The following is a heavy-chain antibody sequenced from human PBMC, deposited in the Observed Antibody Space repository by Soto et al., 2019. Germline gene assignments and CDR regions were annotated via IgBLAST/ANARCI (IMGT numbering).Heavy chain of an antibody. CDR1: GYTFTSYA. Sequence: ASVKVSCKASGYTFTSYAMHWVRQAPGQRLEWMGWINAGNGNTKYSQKFQGRVTITRDTSASTAYMELSSLRSEDTAVYYCARVGYCSGGSCYYWFDPWGQGTLVTVSS. V-gene: IGHV1-3*01. CDR3: ARVGYCSGGSCYYWFDP. CDR2: INAGNGNT. J-gene: IGHJ5*02. D-gene: IGHD2-15*01.